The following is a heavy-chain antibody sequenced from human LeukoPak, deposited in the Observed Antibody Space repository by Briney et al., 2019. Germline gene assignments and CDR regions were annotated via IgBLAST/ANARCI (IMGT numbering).Heavy chain of an antibody. J-gene: IGHJ4*02. CDR2: ISGSGGST. D-gene: IGHD2-15*01. CDR3: AKGAMVVVVAPTEFDH. CDR1: GFTFSNYA. V-gene: IGHV3-23*01. Sequence: GGSLRLSCAASGFTFSNYAMNWVRQAPGKGLEWVSAISGSGGSTYYADSVKGRFTISRDNSKNILYLQVNSLRAEDTAVYYCAKGAMVVVVAPTEFDHWGQGALVTVSS.